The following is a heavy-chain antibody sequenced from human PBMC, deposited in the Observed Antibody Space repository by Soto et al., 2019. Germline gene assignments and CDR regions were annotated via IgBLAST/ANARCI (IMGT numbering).Heavy chain of an antibody. D-gene: IGHD6-6*01. CDR2: SNHSGST. J-gene: IGHJ6*03. CDR1: GGSFSGYY. CDR3: AREGGEYRSSYYMDV. Sequence: SETLSLTCAVYGGSFSGYYWSWIRQPPGKGLEWIGESNHSGSTNYNPSLKSRATISVDTSKNQFSLKLSSVTAADTAVYYCAREGGEYRSSYYMDVWGKGTTVTLSS. V-gene: IGHV4-34*01.